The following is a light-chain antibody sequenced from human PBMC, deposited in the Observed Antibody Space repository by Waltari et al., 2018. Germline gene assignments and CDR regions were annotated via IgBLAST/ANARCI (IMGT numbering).Light chain of an antibody. Sequence: EVVLTQSPATLSLSPGERATLSCRASQSVSNSLAWYRQKPGQAPSLLIYDASTRAAGIPDRFSGSGSGTDFTLTIISLEPEDFAVYYCRLRTGWPMTFGQGTRLEIK. CDR3: RLRTGWPMT. CDR2: DAS. V-gene: IGKV3-11*01. J-gene: IGKJ5*01. CDR1: QSVSNS.